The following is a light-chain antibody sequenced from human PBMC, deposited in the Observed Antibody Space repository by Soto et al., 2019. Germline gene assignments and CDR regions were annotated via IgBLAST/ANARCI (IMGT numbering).Light chain of an antibody. CDR2: DAS. CDR3: QQYNCYPSP. Sequence: DVHMTRSPSTLSASGGDRVTITCRASQSISSWLAWYQQKPGKAPKLLIYDASSLESGVPSRFSGSGSGTEFTLTISSLQPDYFSNDYHQQYNCYPSPFGPGPK. V-gene: IGKV1-5*01. CDR1: QSISSW. J-gene: IGKJ1*01.